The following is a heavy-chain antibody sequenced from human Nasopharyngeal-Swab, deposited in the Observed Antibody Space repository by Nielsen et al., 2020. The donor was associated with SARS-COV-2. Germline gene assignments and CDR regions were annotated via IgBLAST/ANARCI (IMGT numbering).Heavy chain of an antibody. Sequence: GESLKISCAASGFTFSSYGMHWVRQAPGKGLEWVSAISGSGGRTYYGDSVKGRFTISRDNSRNTLFLQMNSLRAEDTAVYYCAKAHGNSWYSSLDYWGQGTLVTVSS. CDR3: AKAHGNSWYSSLDY. J-gene: IGHJ4*02. CDR1: GFTFSSYG. D-gene: IGHD6-13*01. CDR2: ISGSGGRT. V-gene: IGHV3-23*01.